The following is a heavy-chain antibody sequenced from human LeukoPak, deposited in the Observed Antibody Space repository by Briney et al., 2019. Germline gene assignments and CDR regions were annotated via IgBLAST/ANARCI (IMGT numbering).Heavy chain of an antibody. V-gene: IGHV3-30*03. D-gene: IGHD6-19*01. Sequence: GRSLRLSCAASGFTFSSYGMHWVRQAPGKGLEWVAVISYDGSNKYYADSVKGRFTISRDNSKNTLYLQMNSLRAEDTAVYYCVSGWYDVGYYGMDVWGQGTTVTVSS. CDR1: GFTFSSYG. J-gene: IGHJ6*02. CDR2: ISYDGSNK. CDR3: VSGWYDVGYYGMDV.